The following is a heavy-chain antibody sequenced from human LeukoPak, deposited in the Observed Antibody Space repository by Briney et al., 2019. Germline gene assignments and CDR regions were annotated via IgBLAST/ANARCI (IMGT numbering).Heavy chain of an antibody. Sequence: ASVKVSCKASGYTFTSHDINWVRQAPGQGLEWMGWINTNTGNPTYAQGFTGRFVFSLDTSVSTAYLQISSLKAEDTAVYYCARVAPEGIAARLYYYYGMDVWGQGTTVTVSS. CDR2: INTNTGNP. J-gene: IGHJ6*02. D-gene: IGHD6-6*01. CDR3: ARVAPEGIAARLYYYYGMDV. V-gene: IGHV7-4-1*02. CDR1: GYTFTSHD.